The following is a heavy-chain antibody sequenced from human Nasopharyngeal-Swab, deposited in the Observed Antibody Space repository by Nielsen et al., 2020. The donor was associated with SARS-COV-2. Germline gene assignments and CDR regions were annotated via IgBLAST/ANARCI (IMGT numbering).Heavy chain of an antibody. CDR3: AKSRIDMIVVALFDY. CDR1: APPQSRKREE. Sequence: SETLSPPRRASAPPQSRKREERGRRREPKGKGLQWLGIIYYRGSTYYNPALKSRVTISVDTSKNQFFLKLNSVTAADTAVYYCAKSRIDMIVVALFDYWGQGTLVTVSS. CDR2: IYYRGST. J-gene: IGHJ4*02. D-gene: IGHD3-22*01. V-gene: IGHV4-39*01.